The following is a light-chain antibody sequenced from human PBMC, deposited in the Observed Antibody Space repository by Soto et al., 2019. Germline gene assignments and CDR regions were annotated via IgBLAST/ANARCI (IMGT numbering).Light chain of an antibody. J-gene: IGKJ1*01. CDR3: QQYNDNWT. CDR2: KAS. Sequence: DIQMTQSPSTLSASVGERVTITCRASQSISSWLAWYQQKPGTAPKLLIYKASTLQTGVPSRFSGSGSGTEFTLTISSLQPDDFATYYCQQYNDNWTFGQGTKVEIK. CDR1: QSISSW. V-gene: IGKV1-5*03.